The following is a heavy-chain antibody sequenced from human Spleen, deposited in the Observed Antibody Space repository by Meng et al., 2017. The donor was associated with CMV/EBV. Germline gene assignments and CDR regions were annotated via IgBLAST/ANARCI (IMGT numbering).Heavy chain of an antibody. CDR2: IYYSGST. V-gene: IGHV4-31*02. J-gene: IGHJ4*02. D-gene: IGHD6-13*01. CDR3: ARQRGGSTWDYFFDY. CDR1: GGSISSGGYY. Sequence: SETLSLTCTVSGGSISSGGYYWSWIRQHPGKGLEWIGYIYYSGSTYYNPSLKSRVTISVDTSKNQFSLKLTSVTAADTAVYYFARQRGGSTWDYFFDYWGQGTLVTVSS.